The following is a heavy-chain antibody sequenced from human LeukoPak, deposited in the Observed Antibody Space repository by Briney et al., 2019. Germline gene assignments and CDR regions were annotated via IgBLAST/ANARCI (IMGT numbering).Heavy chain of an antibody. V-gene: IGHV3-23*01. D-gene: IGHD5-24*01. J-gene: IGHJ5*02. CDR1: GLPFSSYA. Sequence: GGSLRLSCAVSGLPFSSYAMSWVRQAPGKGLEWVSGISGSGGSTVYAESVQGRFTISRDNSKNTLFLQMNSLRAEDTAVYYCAKAPDHRAPNGYFDPWAREPWSPSPQ. CDR3: AKAPDHRAPNGYFDP. CDR2: ISGSGGST.